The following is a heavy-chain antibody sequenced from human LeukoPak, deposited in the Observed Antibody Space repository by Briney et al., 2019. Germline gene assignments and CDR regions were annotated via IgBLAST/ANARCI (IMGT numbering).Heavy chain of an antibody. V-gene: IGHV1-2*02. Sequence: ASVKVSCKASGYTFTGYYMHWVRQAPGQGLEWMGWINPNSGGTNYAQKFQGRVTMTRDMSISTAYMELSRLRSDDTAVYYCARDLAVGAAYNWFDPWGQGTLVTVSS. CDR3: ARDLAVGAAYNWFDP. D-gene: IGHD1-26*01. CDR1: GYTFTGYY. J-gene: IGHJ5*02. CDR2: INPNSGGT.